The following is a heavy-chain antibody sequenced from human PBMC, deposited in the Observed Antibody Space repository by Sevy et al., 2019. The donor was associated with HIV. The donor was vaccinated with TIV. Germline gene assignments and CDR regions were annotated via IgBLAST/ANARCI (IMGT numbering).Heavy chain of an antibody. CDR2: IYYSGVT. D-gene: IGHD1-1*01. Sequence: SETLSLTCTVSGCSINSRTSYWGWIRQPPGKGLEWIGIIYYSGVTYYNPSLKSRVTISVDTSKNQFSLKLSSVTAADTAVYYCARLDATRPKGNYFDYWGQGTLVTVSS. J-gene: IGHJ4*02. V-gene: IGHV4-39*01. CDR3: ARLDATRPKGNYFDY. CDR1: GCSINSRTSY.